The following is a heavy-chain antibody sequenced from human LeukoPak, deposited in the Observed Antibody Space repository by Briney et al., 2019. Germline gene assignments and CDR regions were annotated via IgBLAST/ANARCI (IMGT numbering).Heavy chain of an antibody. J-gene: IGHJ4*02. Sequence: SETLSLTCTVSGGSISSGDYYWSWIRQPPGKGLEWIGSIYYSGSTYYNPSLKSRVTISVDTSKNQFSLKLSSVTAADTAVYYCAGPSTVTKFKDYFDYWGQGTLVTVSS. V-gene: IGHV4-39*01. CDR2: IYYSGST. D-gene: IGHD4-17*01. CDR3: AGPSTVTKFKDYFDY. CDR1: GGSISSGDYY.